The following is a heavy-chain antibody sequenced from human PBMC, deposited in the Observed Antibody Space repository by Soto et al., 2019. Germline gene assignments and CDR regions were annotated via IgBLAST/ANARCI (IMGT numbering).Heavy chain of an antibody. CDR3: ARGIATGQLDP. CDR2: INPDNCNT. D-gene: IGHD2-15*01. Sequence: QVRLVQSGAEVKKPGASVKISCKASGYTFTRYPMNWVRQAPGQRLEWMGWINPDNCNTKSSQKFQDRVIITRDTSASTAYMDLSSLRSEDTAVYYCARGIATGQLDPWGQGTLVTVSS. J-gene: IGHJ5*02. V-gene: IGHV1-3*01. CDR1: GYTFTRYP.